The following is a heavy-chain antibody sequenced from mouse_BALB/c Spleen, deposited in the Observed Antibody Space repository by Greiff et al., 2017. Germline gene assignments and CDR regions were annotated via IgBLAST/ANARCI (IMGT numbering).Heavy chain of an antibody. D-gene: IGHD2-14*01. J-gene: IGHJ2*01. CDR2: IDPANGNT. Sequence: EVQLQESGAELVKPGASVKLSCTASGFNIKDTYMHWVKQRPEQGLEWIGRIDPANGNTKYDPKFQGKATITADTSSNTAYLQLSSLTSEDTAVYYCARGRYPSYFDYWGQGTTLTVSS. V-gene: IGHV14-3*02. CDR3: ARGRYPSYFDY. CDR1: GFNIKDTY.